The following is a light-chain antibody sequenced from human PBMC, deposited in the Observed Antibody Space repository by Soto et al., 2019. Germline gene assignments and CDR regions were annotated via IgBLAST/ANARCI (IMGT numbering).Light chain of an antibody. CDR3: QQLNSFPIP. V-gene: IGKV1-9*01. CDR1: QGISSF. CDR2: GAS. Sequence: IQLTQSPSSLSASVGDRVTITCRASQGISSFLAWYQQKPGKAPKLLIYGASTLQSGVPSRFSGSGSAPDFTLTVGSLQPEDFATYYCQQLNSFPIPFGPGTKVDIK. J-gene: IGKJ3*01.